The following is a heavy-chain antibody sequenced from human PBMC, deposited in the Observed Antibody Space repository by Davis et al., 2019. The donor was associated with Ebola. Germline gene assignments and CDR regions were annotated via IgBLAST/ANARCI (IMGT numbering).Heavy chain of an antibody. D-gene: IGHD2-21*01. J-gene: IGHJ4*02. Sequence: ASVKVSCKASGYTFTSYYMHWVRQAPGQGLEWMGIINPSGCSTSYAQKFQGRVTMTRDTSTSTVYMELSSLRSEDTAVYYCARDAPPYCGGDCYSGELDYWGQGTLVTVSS. V-gene: IGHV1-46*01. CDR3: ARDAPPYCGGDCYSGELDY. CDR1: GYTFTSYY. CDR2: INPSGCST.